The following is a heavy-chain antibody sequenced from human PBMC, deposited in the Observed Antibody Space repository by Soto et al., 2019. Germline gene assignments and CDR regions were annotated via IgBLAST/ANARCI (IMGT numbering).Heavy chain of an antibody. CDR3: ARDRTVVRGVIITYYYYYGMDV. CDR1: GFTFSSYW. Sequence: EVQLVESGGGLVQPGGSLRLSCAASGFTFSSYWMHWVRQAPGKGLVWVSRINSDGSSTSYADSVKGRFTISRDNDKNTLYLQMNSLRAEDTAVYYCARDRTVVRGVIITYYYYYGMDVWGQGTTVTVSS. CDR2: INSDGSST. V-gene: IGHV3-74*01. J-gene: IGHJ6*02. D-gene: IGHD3-10*01.